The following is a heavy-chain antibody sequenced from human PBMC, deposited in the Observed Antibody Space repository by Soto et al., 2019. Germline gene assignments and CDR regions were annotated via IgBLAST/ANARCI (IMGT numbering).Heavy chain of an antibody. CDR3: ARLGSGLDY. D-gene: IGHD3-3*01. Sequence: EVQLVESGGGLVQPGGSLTISCAASGFTFSTYAMHWVRQAPGKGLEYVSAISRSGDSTYHADSVKGRFTISRDNSKNTLYLQLGRLRLEDMGVYYCARLGSGLDYWGQGTLVTVSA. CDR2: ISRSGDST. CDR1: GFTFSTYA. V-gene: IGHV3-64*07. J-gene: IGHJ4*02.